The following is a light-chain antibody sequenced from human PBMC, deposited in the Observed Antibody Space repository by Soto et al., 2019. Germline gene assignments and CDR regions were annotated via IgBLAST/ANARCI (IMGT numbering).Light chain of an antibody. CDR3: CSYADRSYV. V-gene: IGLV2-11*01. J-gene: IGLJ1*01. CDR2: HIS. CDR1: SSNVGGYAS. Sequence: QSALTQPRSVSGSPGQSVTISCTGTSSNVGGYASVSWYQQRPGKAPELIIFHISQRPSGVPDRFSGSKSGNTASLTISGLQAEDEADYYCCSYADRSYVFGTGTQLTVL.